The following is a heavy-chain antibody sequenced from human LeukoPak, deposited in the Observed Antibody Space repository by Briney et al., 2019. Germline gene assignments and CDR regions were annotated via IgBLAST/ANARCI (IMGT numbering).Heavy chain of an antibody. D-gene: IGHD6-13*01. J-gene: IGHJ4*02. CDR1: GYTFTGYY. Sequence: ASVKVSCKASGYTFTGYYMHWVRQAPGQGLEWMGWINPNSGGTNYEQKFQGRVTMTRDTSISTAYMELSRLRSDDTAVYYCPRGSSWGPYFDYWGQGTLVTVPS. V-gene: IGHV1-2*02. CDR3: PRGSSWGPYFDY. CDR2: INPNSGGT.